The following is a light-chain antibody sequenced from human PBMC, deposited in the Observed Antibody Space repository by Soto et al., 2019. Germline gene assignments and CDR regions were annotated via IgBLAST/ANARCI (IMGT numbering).Light chain of an antibody. J-gene: IGKJ4*01. CDR3: QQRSIWPPVT. CDR2: DAS. Sequence: EIVLTQSPATLSLSPGERATLSCRASQSVTSYLAWYQHKPGQAPRLLIYDASIRATGIPARFSGSGSGTDFTLTISSLEPEDFAVYYCQQRSIWPPVTFGGGTKVEIK. V-gene: IGKV3-11*01. CDR1: QSVTSY.